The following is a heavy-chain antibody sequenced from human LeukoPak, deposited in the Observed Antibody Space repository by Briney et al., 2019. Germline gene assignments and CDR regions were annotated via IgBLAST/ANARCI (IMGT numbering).Heavy chain of an antibody. Sequence: GGSLRLSCAASGFTFSSYAMSWVRQAPGKGLEWVSGISGSGGSTNYADSVKGRFTISRDNSKNTLYLQMNSLRAEDTAVYYCAKSRGVAAAGTNWFDPWGQGTLVTVSS. D-gene: IGHD6-13*01. CDR2: ISGSGGST. J-gene: IGHJ5*02. CDR3: AKSRGVAAAGTNWFDP. V-gene: IGHV3-23*01. CDR1: GFTFSSYA.